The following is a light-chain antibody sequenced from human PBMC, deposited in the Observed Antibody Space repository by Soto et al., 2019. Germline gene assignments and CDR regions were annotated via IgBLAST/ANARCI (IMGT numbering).Light chain of an antibody. CDR1: RSDIGIFNY. CDR2: EVT. J-gene: IGLJ3*02. V-gene: IGLV2-14*01. Sequence: QSALTQPASVSGSPGQSITISGSGTRSDIGIFNYVSWYQQHPGKAPKLIIYEVTNRPSGVSDRFSGSKSGNTASLIISGLQDDDDADYYCSSYISSSNLGVFGGGTKVTVL. CDR3: SSYISSSNLGV.